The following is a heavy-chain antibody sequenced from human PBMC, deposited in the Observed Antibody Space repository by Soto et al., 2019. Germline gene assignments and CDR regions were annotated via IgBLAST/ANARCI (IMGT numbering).Heavy chain of an antibody. CDR2: ISYDGSNK. D-gene: IGHD4-17*01. J-gene: IGHJ4*02. CDR3: ASPPRATVTDNIFDF. CDR1: GFTFSSYG. Sequence: PGGSLRLSCAASGFTFSSYGMHWVRQAPGKGLEWVAVISYDGSNKYYADSVRGRFSISRDSSKNTLYLQMSSLRDEDTAVYYCASPPRATVTDNIFDFWGPGTLVTVS. V-gene: IGHV3-30*03.